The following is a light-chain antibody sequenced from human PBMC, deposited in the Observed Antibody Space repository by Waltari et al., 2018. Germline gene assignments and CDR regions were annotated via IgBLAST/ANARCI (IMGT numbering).Light chain of an antibody. Sequence: QSALTQPASVSGSPGQSITISCTGTSSDIGGYNYVSWYQQHPGKAPKLMIYDVSDRPSGVSKRFSGAKSGNTASLTISGLQAEDEADYYGSSHVTTSTPYVVFGGGTKLTVL. CDR1: SSDIGGYNY. V-gene: IGLV2-14*03. J-gene: IGLJ2*01. CDR2: DVS. CDR3: SSHVTTSTPYVV.